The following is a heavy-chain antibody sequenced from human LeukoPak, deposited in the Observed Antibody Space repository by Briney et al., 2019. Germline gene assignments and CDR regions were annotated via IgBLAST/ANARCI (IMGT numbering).Heavy chain of an antibody. D-gene: IGHD5-12*01. CDR3: ARRVRLRASDY. J-gene: IGHJ4*02. CDR1: GYSISSSYY. V-gene: IGHV4-38-2*02. Sequence: SETLSLTCTVSGYSISSSYYWGWIRQPPGKGLEWIGSIYYSGSTYYNPSLKSRVTISVDTSKNQFSLKLSSVTAADTAVYYCARRVRLRASDYWGQGTLVTVSS. CDR2: IYYSGST.